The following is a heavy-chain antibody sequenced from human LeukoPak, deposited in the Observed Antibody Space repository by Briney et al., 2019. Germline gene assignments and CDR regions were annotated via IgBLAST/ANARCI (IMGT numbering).Heavy chain of an antibody. V-gene: IGHV3-23*01. D-gene: IGHD2-21*02. CDR2: INGSGGST. CDR1: GFTFSSYG. CDR3: AKETEVVTTEFDY. J-gene: IGHJ4*02. Sequence: GGSLRLSCAASGFTFSSYGMSWVRQAPGKGLEWVSTINGSGGSTYYADSVKGRFTISRDNARNRLYLQMNSLRAEATGVYYWAKETEVVTTEFDYSGQGNLVTVSS.